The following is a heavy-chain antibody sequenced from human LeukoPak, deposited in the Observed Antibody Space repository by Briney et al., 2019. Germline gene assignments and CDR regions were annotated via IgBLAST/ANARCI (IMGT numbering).Heavy chain of an antibody. J-gene: IGHJ4*02. CDR2: ISSSGSTI. Sequence: GGSLRLSCAASGFTLSDHYMTWIRQAPGKGLEWVSYISSSGSTIYYADSVKGRFTISRDNAKNSLYLQMNSLRAEDTAVYYCARDPHGNYYFDYWGQGTLVTVSS. CDR1: GFTLSDHY. CDR3: ARDPHGNYYFDY. V-gene: IGHV3-11*01.